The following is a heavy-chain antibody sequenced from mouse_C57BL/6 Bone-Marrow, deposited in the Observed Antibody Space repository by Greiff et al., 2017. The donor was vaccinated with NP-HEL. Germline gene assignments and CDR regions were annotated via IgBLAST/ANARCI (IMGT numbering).Heavy chain of an antibody. Sequence: VKLMESGPGLVAPSQSLSITCTVSGFSLTSYAISWVRQPPGKGLEWLGVIWTGGGTNYNSALKSRLSISKDNSKSQVFLKMNSLQTDDTARYYCARWYYYGSSYEFAYWGQGTLVTVSA. J-gene: IGHJ3*01. V-gene: IGHV2-9-1*01. CDR2: IWTGGGT. CDR1: GFSLTSYA. CDR3: ARWYYYGSSYEFAY. D-gene: IGHD1-1*01.